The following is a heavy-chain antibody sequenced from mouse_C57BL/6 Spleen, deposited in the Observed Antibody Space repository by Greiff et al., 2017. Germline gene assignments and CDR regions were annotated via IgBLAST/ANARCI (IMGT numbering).Heavy chain of an antibody. J-gene: IGHJ4*01. CDR1: GYTFTSYW. CDR3: ATNGNYGGDAMDY. V-gene: IGHV1-55*01. Sequence: QVQLQQPGAELVKPGASVKMSCKASGYTFTSYWITWVKQRPGQGLEWIGDLYPGSGSTNYNEKVKSQATLTVATSSSTAYMQISSLTSEDSAVYYGATNGNYGGDAMDYWGQGTSVTVSS. CDR2: LYPGSGST. D-gene: IGHD2-1*01.